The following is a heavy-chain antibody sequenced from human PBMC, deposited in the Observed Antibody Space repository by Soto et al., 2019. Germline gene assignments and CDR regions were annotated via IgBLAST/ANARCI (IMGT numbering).Heavy chain of an antibody. CDR2: IRYDGSNK. V-gene: IGHV3-33*01. D-gene: IGHD3-10*01. CDR1: GFTFSSYG. CDR3: ARDWLGEPSTYYYMAV. Sequence: GGSLRLSCAASGFTFSSYGMHWVRQAPGKGLEWVAVIRYDGSNKYYADSVKGRFTISRDNSKNTLYLQMNSLRAEDTAVYYCARDWLGEPSTYYYMAVWGKGTTVTVSS. J-gene: IGHJ6*03.